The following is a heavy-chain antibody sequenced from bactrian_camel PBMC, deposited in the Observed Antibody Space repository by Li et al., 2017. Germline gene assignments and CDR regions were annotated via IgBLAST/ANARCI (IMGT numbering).Heavy chain of an antibody. J-gene: IGHJ4*01. CDR1: GVTYNIHY. CDR3: AAVGCGDQCSGSSVPSDLNY. CDR2: IATDGGGT. D-gene: IGHD3*01. V-gene: IGHV3S28*01. Sequence: GSVEAGGSLRLSCIVSGVTYNIHYLSWFRQAPGKVRERVASIATDGGGTYYADSVEGRVTISRDNVKNTLYLQMNNLNPEDTATYYCAAVGCGDQCSGSSVPSDLNYWGQGTHVTVS.